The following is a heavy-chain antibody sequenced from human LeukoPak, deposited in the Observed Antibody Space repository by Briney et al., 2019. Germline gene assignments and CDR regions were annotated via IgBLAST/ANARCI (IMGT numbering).Heavy chain of an antibody. D-gene: IGHD7-27*01. J-gene: IGHJ6*03. CDR1: GGTFSSYA. V-gene: IGHV1-69*06. Sequence: GASVTVSCKAPGGTFSSYAISWVRQAPGQGLEWMGGIIPIFGTANYAQKFQGRVTITGDKSTSTAYMELSSLRSEDTAVYYCARADRAGDLLKSYYYYYYMDVWGKGTTVTVSS. CDR2: IIPIFGTA. CDR3: ARADRAGDLLKSYYYYYYMDV.